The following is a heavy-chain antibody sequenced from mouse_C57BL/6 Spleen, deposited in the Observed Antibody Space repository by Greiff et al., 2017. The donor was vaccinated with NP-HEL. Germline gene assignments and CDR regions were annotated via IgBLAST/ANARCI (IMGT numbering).Heavy chain of an antibody. V-gene: IGHV5-9-1*02. CDR2: ISSGGDYS. CDR3: TTDRDDGLDY. D-gene: IGHD2-3*01. J-gene: IGHJ2*01. Sequence: EVKLVESGAGLVKPGGSLKLSCAASGFTFSSYAMSWVRQTPEKRLEWVAYISSGGDYSYYADTVKGRFTISRDNARNTLYLQMSSLKSEDTAMYYCTTDRDDGLDYWGQGTTLTVSS. CDR1: GFTFSSYA.